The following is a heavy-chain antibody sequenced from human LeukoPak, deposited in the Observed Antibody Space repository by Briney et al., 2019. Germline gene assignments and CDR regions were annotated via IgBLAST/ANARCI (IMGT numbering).Heavy chain of an antibody. CDR2: IWYDGSNE. CDR3: AREADSSGYYLNYFGY. D-gene: IGHD3-22*01. J-gene: IGHJ4*02. CDR1: GFTFSSYA. Sequence: GGSLRLSCAASGFTFSSYAMSWVRQAPGKGLEWVAVIWYDGSNEYYADSVKGRFTISRDNSKNTLYLQMNSLRAEDTAVYYCAREADSSGYYLNYFGYWGQGTLVTVSS. V-gene: IGHV3-33*08.